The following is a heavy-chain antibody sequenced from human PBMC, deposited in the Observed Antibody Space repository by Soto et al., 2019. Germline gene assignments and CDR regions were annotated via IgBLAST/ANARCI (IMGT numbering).Heavy chain of an antibody. J-gene: IGHJ4*02. CDR2: IYYSGST. Sequence: SETLSLTCTVSGGFIISYYWSWIRQPPWKGLEWIGYIYYSGSTNYNPSLKSRVTISVDTSKNQLSLKLSSVTAADTAVYYCARRYGYYFDYWGQGTLVTVS. V-gene: IGHV4-59*08. D-gene: IGHD4-17*01. CDR3: ARRYGYYFDY. CDR1: GGFIISYY.